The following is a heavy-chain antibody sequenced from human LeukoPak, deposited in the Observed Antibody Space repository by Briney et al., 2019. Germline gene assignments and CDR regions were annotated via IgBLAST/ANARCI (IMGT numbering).Heavy chain of an antibody. CDR3: AAQAGSGDRRY. CDR2: IKRIIDGGTT. CDR1: GFTFSNTW. D-gene: IGHD4-17*01. Sequence: GGSLRLSCAVSGFTFSNTWMNGVRQAPGKGLEWVGRIKRIIDGGTTDYAAPVKGRFTVSRDDSINTLYLQMSSLKTEDKAGYYWAAQAGSGDRRYWGQGTLVTVSS. J-gene: IGHJ4*02. V-gene: IGHV3-15*01.